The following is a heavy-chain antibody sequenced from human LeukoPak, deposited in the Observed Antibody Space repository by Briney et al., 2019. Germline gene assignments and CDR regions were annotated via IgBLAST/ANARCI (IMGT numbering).Heavy chain of an antibody. CDR1: GYSITSGYN. V-gene: IGHV4-38-2*02. J-gene: IGHJ4*02. CDR2: IYHSGSA. CDR3: VRYCSSTTCYTRAVDY. Sequence: SETLSLTCTVSGYSITSGYNWAWIRQPPGKVLEWVGSIYHSGSAYYNPSLKSRVTISVDTSKNQFSLKLSSVTAADTAVYYCVRYCSSTTCYTRAVDYWGQGTLVTVSS. D-gene: IGHD2-2*02.